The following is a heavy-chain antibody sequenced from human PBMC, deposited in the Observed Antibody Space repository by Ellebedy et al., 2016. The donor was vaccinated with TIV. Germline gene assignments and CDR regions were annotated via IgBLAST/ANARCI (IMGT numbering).Heavy chain of an antibody. CDR1: GGSIRSYY. CDR3: ASAPNQDFYDY. Sequence: MPSETLSLTCSVSGGSIRSYYWSWIRQPPGKGLQWIGFSYYTGSTNYNTSLESRVTISVDTSKNQVSLRLSSVTAADTAVYYCASAPNQDFYDYWGQGTLVTVSS. CDR2: SYYTGST. V-gene: IGHV4-59*01. J-gene: IGHJ4*02.